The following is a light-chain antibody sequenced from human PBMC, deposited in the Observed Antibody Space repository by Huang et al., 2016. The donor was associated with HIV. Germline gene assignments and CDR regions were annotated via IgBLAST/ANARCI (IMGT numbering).Light chain of an antibody. CDR3: QQYHNWPYT. CDR2: GAS. V-gene: IGKV3-15*01. Sequence: EIIMTQSPATLSLSPGEGASLSCRANQSVATNLAWYLHRPGQSPSILIFGASTRASGRPGRFSGSGSGTQFTLTVSGLQSEDFAVYYCQQYHNWPYTFGQGTKLEI. CDR1: QSVATN. J-gene: IGKJ2*01.